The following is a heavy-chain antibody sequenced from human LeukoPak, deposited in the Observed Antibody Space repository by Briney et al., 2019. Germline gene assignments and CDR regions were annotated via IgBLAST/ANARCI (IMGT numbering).Heavy chain of an antibody. CDR3: ARDRTGYYYYMDV. Sequence: SETLSLTCTVSGYSISSGYYWGWIRQPPGKGLEWIGSIYHSGSTYYNPSLKSRVTISVDTSKNQFSLKLSSVTAADTAVYYCARDRTGYYYYMDVWGKGTTVTVSS. J-gene: IGHJ6*03. CDR1: GYSISSGYY. CDR2: IYHSGST. V-gene: IGHV4-38-2*02.